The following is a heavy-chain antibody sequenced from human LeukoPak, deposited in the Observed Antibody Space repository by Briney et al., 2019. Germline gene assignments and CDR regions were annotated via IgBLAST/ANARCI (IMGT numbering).Heavy chain of an antibody. Sequence: GSVKVSCKASGYTFTSYDINWVRQAPGQGLEWMGWINPNSGGTNYAQKFQGWVTMTRDTSISTAYMELSRLRSDDTAVYYCARDLEGTHQFDYWGQGTLVTVSS. D-gene: IGHD3-10*01. J-gene: IGHJ4*02. V-gene: IGHV1-2*04. CDR3: ARDLEGTHQFDY. CDR2: INPNSGGT. CDR1: GYTFTSYD.